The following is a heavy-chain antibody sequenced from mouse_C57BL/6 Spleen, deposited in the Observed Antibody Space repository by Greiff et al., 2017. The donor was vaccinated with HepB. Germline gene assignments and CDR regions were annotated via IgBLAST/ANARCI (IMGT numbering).Heavy chain of an antibody. J-gene: IGHJ3*01. Sequence: EVMLVESGGGLVQPGGSMKLSCAASGFTFSDAWMDWVRQSPEKGLEWVAEIRNKANNHATYYAESVKGRFTISRDDSKSSVYLQMNSLRAEDTGIYYCTRRGYYGSPFAYWGQGTLVTVSA. CDR3: TRRGYYGSPFAY. D-gene: IGHD1-1*01. V-gene: IGHV6-6*01. CDR2: IRNKANNHAT. CDR1: GFTFSDAW.